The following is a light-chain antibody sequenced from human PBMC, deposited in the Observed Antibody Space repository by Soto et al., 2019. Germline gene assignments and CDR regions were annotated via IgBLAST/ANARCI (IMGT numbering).Light chain of an antibody. CDR1: QSVSSY. CDR2: AAS. CDR3: QQSYSSFT. V-gene: IGKV1-39*01. Sequence: DIQMTQSPSSLSASVGDRVTITCRASQSVSSYLNWYQQKPEKAPKLLIYAASSLQSGVPSRFSGSGSGTDFTLTIDSLQPEDFATDFCQQSYSSFTFGPGTKVDIK. J-gene: IGKJ3*01.